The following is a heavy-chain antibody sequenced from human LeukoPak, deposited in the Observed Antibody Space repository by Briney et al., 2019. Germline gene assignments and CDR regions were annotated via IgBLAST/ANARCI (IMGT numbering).Heavy chain of an antibody. J-gene: IGHJ4*02. CDR3: ATARSTSCYKGGCYFDY. Sequence: ASVKVSCKASGYTFTSYDINWVRQATGQGLEWMGWMNPNSGNTGYAQKFQGRVTMTRNTSISTAYMELSSLRSEDTAVYYCATARSTSCYKGGCYFDYWGQGTLVTVSS. CDR1: GYTFTSYD. V-gene: IGHV1-8*01. D-gene: IGHD2-2*02. CDR2: MNPNSGNT.